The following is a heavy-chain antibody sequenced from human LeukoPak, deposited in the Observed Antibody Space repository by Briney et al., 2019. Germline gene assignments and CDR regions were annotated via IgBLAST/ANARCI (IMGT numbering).Heavy chain of an antibody. Sequence: ASVKVSCKASGYTFTGYYMHWVRQAPGQGLEWMGRINPNSGGTNYAQKFQGRVTMTRDTSISTAYMELSRLRSDDTAVYYCERDRRVYSYGDYWGQGTLVTVSS. D-gene: IGHD5-18*01. V-gene: IGHV1-2*06. CDR2: INPNSGGT. CDR1: GYTFTGYY. J-gene: IGHJ4*02. CDR3: ERDRRVYSYGDY.